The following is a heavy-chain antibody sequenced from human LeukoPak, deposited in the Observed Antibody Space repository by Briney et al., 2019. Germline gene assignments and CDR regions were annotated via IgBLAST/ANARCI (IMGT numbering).Heavy chain of an antibody. Sequence: SETLSLTCAVSGTSISRYYWSWLRQVPGKGLEWIGYIYYSGSTTYNPSLKSRVTFSLDTSKNQFSLKLTSLTAAATAVYYCATYDRSDGYKLDYWGQGTLVTVSS. CDR1: GTSISRYY. CDR2: IYYSGST. D-gene: IGHD5-24*01. CDR3: ATYDRSDGYKLDY. V-gene: IGHV4-59*03. J-gene: IGHJ4*02.